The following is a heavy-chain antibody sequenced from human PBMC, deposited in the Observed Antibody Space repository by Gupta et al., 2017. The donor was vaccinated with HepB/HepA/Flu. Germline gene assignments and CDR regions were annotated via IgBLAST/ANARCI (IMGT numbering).Heavy chain of an antibody. CDR3: TRDDY. Sequence: EVMLVASGGRLVQPVESLRRSCAASGFTVRDSAMHWVRQAPGKGLEWVSYINSSSQTTFYADSVKGRFIISRDNVKNSLFLQMNRLRDEDTAIYYCTRDDYWGQGTLVTVSS. CDR1: GFTVRDSA. J-gene: IGHJ4*02. V-gene: IGHV3-48*02. CDR2: INSSSQTT.